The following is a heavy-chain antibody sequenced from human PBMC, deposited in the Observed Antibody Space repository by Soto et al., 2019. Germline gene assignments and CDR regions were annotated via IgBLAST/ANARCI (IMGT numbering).Heavy chain of an antibody. V-gene: IGHV3-48*01. J-gene: IGHJ4*02. CDR1: GFTFSSYS. D-gene: IGHD1-26*01. CDR2: ISSSSSTI. CDR3: AYFPGY. Sequence: EVQLVESGGGLVQPGGSLRLSCAASGFTFSSYSMNWVRQAPGKGLEWVSYISSSSSTIYYADSVKGRVTISRDNAKDSRYLQMNSLRAEDSAGYYCAYFPGYWGQGTLVTVSS.